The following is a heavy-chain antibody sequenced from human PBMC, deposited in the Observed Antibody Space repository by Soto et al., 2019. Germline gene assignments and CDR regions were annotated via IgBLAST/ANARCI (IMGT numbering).Heavy chain of an antibody. J-gene: IGHJ5*02. CDR3: AKGARGYCSSTSCYLDH. D-gene: IGHD2-2*01. V-gene: IGHV3-30*18. Sequence: GGSLRLSCAASGFTFSSYGMHWVRQAPGKGLEWVAVISYDGSNKYYADSVKGRFTISRDNSKNTLYLQMNSLRAEDTAVYYCAKGARGYCSSTSCYLDHWGQGTLVTVSS. CDR1: GFTFSSYG. CDR2: ISYDGSNK.